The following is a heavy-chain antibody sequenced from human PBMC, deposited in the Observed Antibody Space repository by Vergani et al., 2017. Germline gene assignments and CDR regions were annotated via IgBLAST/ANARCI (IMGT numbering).Heavy chain of an antibody. Sequence: EVQLLETGGGLIQPGGSLRLSCAASGFTVRVNYMNWVRQAPGKGLEWVSLIYSNGTTAYADSVKGRFTISRDNAKNSLYLQMNSLRAEDTAVYYCARDVAAAGRYYYYYGMDVWGQGTTVTVSS. CDR2: IYSNGTT. D-gene: IGHD6-13*01. V-gene: IGHV3-53*02. CDR1: GFTVRVNY. CDR3: ARDVAAAGRYYYYYGMDV. J-gene: IGHJ6*02.